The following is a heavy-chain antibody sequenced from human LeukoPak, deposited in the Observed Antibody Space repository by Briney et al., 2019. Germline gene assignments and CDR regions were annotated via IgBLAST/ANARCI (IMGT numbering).Heavy chain of an antibody. D-gene: IGHD2-2*01. CDR1: GGSFSGYY. CDR3: ASTYCSSTSCYYFGDV. CDR2: INHSGST. Sequence: SETLSLTCAVYGGSFSGYYWSWIRQPPGKGLEWIGEINHSGSTNYNPSLKSRVTISVDTSKNQFSLKLRSVTAADTAVYYCASTYCSSTSCYYFGDVWGKGPTVTVSS. J-gene: IGHJ6*04. V-gene: IGHV4-34*01.